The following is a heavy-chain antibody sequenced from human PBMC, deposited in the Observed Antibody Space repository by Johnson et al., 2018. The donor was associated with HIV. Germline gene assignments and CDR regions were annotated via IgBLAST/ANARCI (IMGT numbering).Heavy chain of an antibody. V-gene: IGHV3-66*01. CDR1: GFTVSSNY. D-gene: IGHD1-26*01. Sequence: VQLVESGGGLVQPGGSLRLSCAASGFTVSSNYMSWVRQAPGKGLAWVSVIYSGGSTYYADSVKGRFTISRDNSKNTLYLQMNSLRAEDTAVYYCAKVGIVGATTGAFDIWGQGTMVTVSS. J-gene: IGHJ3*02. CDR3: AKVGIVGATTGAFDI. CDR2: IYSGGST.